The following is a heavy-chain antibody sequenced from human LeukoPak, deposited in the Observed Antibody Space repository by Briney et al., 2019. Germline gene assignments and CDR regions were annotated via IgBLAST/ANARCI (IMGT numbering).Heavy chain of an antibody. D-gene: IGHD6-19*01. Sequence: SETLSLTCTISGGSIRSYYWSWIRQPPGKGLEWIGYIHYSGSTNYSPSLKSRVTISVDTSKRQVSLKLSSLTAADTAVYYCARASGSGWYYFDLWGQGTLVSVSS. CDR2: IHYSGST. J-gene: IGHJ4*02. CDR3: ARASGSGWYYFDL. CDR1: GGSIRSYY. V-gene: IGHV4-59*01.